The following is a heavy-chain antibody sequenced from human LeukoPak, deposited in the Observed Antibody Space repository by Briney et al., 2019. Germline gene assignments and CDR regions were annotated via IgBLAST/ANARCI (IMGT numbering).Heavy chain of an antibody. J-gene: IGHJ4*02. V-gene: IGHV3-66*01. CDR2: IYSGGST. CDR3: AKGRPGGYLIPGY. D-gene: IGHD3-16*01. CDR1: GFTVSSNY. Sequence: GGSLRLSCAASGFTVSSNYMSWVRQAPGKGLEWVSVIYSGGSTYYADSVKGRFTISRDNSKNTLYLQMNSLRAEDTAVYYCAKGRPGGYLIPGYWGQGTLVTVSS.